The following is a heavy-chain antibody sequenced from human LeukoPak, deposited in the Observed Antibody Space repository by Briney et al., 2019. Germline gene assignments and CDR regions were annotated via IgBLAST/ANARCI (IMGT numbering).Heavy chain of an antibody. CDR1: GASISSFY. J-gene: IGHJ3*02. Sequence: PSETLSLTCTVSGASISSFYWSWVRQPPGEGLEWIGYISNGGSSNYNPSFKSRVTISVDTSQSQLSLKVNSVTAADTAVYYCVKLQPNTGQWAFDIWGQGTMVSVSS. CDR3: VKLQPNTGQWAFDI. CDR2: ISNGGSS. V-gene: IGHV4-59*01. D-gene: IGHD1-1*01.